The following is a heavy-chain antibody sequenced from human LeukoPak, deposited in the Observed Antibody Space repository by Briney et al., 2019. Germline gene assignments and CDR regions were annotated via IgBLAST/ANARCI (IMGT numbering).Heavy chain of an antibody. D-gene: IGHD6-19*01. CDR1: VYTFTSYG. CDR3: ARVAGSIDY. V-gene: IGHV1-18*01. J-gene: IGHJ4*02. Sequence: ASVTVSFTSSVYTFTSYGISWVRQAPGQGLEWMGWISAYNGNTNYAQKLQGRVTMTTDTSTSTAYMELRSLRSEDTAVYYCARVAGSIDYWGQGTLVTVSS. CDR2: ISAYNGNT.